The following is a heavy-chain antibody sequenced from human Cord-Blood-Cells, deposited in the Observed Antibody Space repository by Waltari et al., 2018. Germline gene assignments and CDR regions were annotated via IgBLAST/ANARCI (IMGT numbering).Heavy chain of an antibody. CDR1: GFTVGRTY. CDR3: ARGWFGEFDY. V-gene: IGHV3-53*01. CDR2: IYSGGST. J-gene: IGHJ4*02. D-gene: IGHD3-10*01. Sequence: EVQLVESVAGLIQPGGSLRRSCAVSGFTVGRTYIIWVRQAPGKGLEWVSVIYSGGSTYYADSVKGRFTISRDNSKNTLYLQMNSLRAEDTAVYYCARGWFGEFDYWGQGTLVTVSS.